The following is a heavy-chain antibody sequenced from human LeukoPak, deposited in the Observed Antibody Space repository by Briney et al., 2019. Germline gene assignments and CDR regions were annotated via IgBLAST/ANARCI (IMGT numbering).Heavy chain of an antibody. CDR1: GGSFSGYY. CDR3: ARGRIVGVPIDC. V-gene: IGHV4-34*01. D-gene: IGHD1-26*01. J-gene: IGHJ4*02. CDR2: INHSGST. Sequence: NTSETLSLTCAVYGGSFSGYYWSWIRQPPGKGLEWIGEINHSGSTNYNPSLKSRVTISVDTSKNQFSLKLSSVTAADTAVYYCARGRIVGVPIDCWGQGTLVTVSS.